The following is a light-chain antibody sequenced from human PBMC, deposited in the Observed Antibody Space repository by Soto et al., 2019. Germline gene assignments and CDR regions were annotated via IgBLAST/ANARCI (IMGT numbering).Light chain of an antibody. Sequence: DIQMTQSPSSLSASVGDRVTITCRASRDITDYLAWYQQKPGQVPKLLISAASTLQSGVPSRFTASGSGTDFTLTVTGLQPEDFATYYCHNYDSAPWTFGQGTKGEF. V-gene: IGKV1-27*01. J-gene: IGKJ1*01. CDR1: RDITDY. CDR2: AAS. CDR3: HNYDSAPWT.